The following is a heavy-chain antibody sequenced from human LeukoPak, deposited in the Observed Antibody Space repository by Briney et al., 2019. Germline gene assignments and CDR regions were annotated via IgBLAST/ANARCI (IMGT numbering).Heavy chain of an antibody. J-gene: IGHJ1*01. D-gene: IGHD3-22*01. CDR2: ISSSSSYI. CDR3: ARASTYYYDSSGLAQH. V-gene: IGHV3-21*01. Sequence: PGGSLRLSCAASGFSFSSYSINWVRQAPGKGLEWVSSISSSSSYIYYADSVKGRFTISRDNAKNSLYLQMNSLRAEDTAVYYCARASTYYYDSSGLAQHWGQGTLVTVSS. CDR1: GFSFSSYS.